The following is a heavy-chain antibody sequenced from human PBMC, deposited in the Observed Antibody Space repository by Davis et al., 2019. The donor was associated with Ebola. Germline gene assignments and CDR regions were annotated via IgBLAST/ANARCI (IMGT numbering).Heavy chain of an antibody. CDR1: GFTFSSYG. V-gene: IGHV3-7*01. Sequence: GESLKISCAASGFTFSSYGMHWVRQAPGKGLEWVANIKPDESEKYYVDSVKGRFTISRDNAKNSLYLQMNSLRAEDTAVYYCARGVGEFIDYWGQGTLVTVSS. CDR2: IKPDESEK. CDR3: ARGVGEFIDY. D-gene: IGHD3-10*01. J-gene: IGHJ4*02.